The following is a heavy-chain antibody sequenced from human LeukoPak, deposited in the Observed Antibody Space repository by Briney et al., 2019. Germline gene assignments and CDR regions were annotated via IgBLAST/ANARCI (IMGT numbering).Heavy chain of an antibody. V-gene: IGHV3-11*04. Sequence: GGSLRLSCAASGFTFSSYWMSWIRQAPGKGLEWVSYISSSGSTIYYADSVKGRFTISRDNAKNSLYLQMNSQRAEDTAVYYCARDVLMGVTGYWGQGTLVTVSS. CDR1: GFTFSSYW. CDR2: ISSSGSTI. D-gene: IGHD1-20*01. CDR3: ARDVLMGVTGY. J-gene: IGHJ4*02.